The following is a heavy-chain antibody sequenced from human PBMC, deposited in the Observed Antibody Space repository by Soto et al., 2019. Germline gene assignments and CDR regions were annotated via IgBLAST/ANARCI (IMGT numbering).Heavy chain of an antibody. CDR1: GFTFSSYG. J-gene: IGHJ6*03. V-gene: IGHV3-30*18. Sequence: GGSLRLSCAASGFTFSSYGMHWVRQAPGKGLEWVAVISYDGSNKYYADSVKGRFTISRDNSKNTLYLQMNSLRAEDTAAYYCANLGYCSSTSCPPAYYYYMDVGGKGTTATVPS. D-gene: IGHD2-2*01. CDR3: ANLGYCSSTSCPPAYYYYMDV. CDR2: ISYDGSNK.